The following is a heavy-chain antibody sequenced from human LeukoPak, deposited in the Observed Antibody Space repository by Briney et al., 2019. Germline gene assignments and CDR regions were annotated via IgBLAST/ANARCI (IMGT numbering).Heavy chain of an antibody. CDR2: IIPVLDIA. J-gene: IGHJ4*02. CDR1: GGTFSSYA. Sequence: SVKVSFKASGGTFSSYAISWVRQAPGQGLEWIGRIIPVLDIANYAQKFQGRVTINADKSTSTAYMELSSLRSDDTAVYYCARGGTSGWYGTLGYWGQGTLVTVSS. CDR3: ARGGTSGWYGTLGY. V-gene: IGHV1-69*04. D-gene: IGHD6-19*01.